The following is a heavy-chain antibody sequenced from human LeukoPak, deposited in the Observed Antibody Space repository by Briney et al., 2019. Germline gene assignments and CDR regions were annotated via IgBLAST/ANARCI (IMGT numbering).Heavy chain of an antibody. CDR2: IHPEGNEK. V-gene: IGHV3-7*04. CDR1: GFTFSNFW. Sequence: GGSLRLSCAVSGFTFSNFWMSWVRQAPGRGLEWVANIHPEGNEKYHVESVKGRFTISRDNTRNLLFLQMNALRVEDTAVYYCARGDDFSGDHWGQGTLVTVSS. D-gene: IGHD1-1*01. J-gene: IGHJ4*02. CDR3: ARGDDFSGDH.